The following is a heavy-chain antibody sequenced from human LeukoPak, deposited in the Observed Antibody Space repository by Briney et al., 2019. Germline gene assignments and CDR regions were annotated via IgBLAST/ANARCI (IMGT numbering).Heavy chain of an antibody. CDR1: GYTYTSYA. CDR3: ARDLVPAAIFPNIDIYGMDV. J-gene: IGHJ6*02. D-gene: IGHD2-2*01. CDR2: INAGNGNT. V-gene: IGHV1-3*01. Sequence: GASVKVSCEASGYTYTSYAMHWVRQAPGQRLEWMGWINAGNGNTKYSQKFQGRVTITRDTSTSTVYMELSSLRSEDTAVYYCARDLVPAAIFPNIDIYGMDVWGQGTTVTVSS.